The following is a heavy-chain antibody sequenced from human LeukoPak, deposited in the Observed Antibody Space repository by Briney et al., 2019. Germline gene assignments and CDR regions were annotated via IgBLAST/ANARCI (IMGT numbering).Heavy chain of an antibody. CDR3: ARAATVDYDFWRGQKSSYYYYGTDV. J-gene: IGHJ6*02. CDR2: ISAYNGNT. D-gene: IGHD3-3*01. CDR1: GYTFTSYG. Sequence: ASVKVSCKASGYTFTSYGISWVRQAPGQGLEWMGWISAYNGNTNYAQKLQGRVTMTTDTSTSTAYMELRSLRSDDTAVYYCARAATVDYDFWRGQKSSYYYYGTDVWGQATTVTVSS. V-gene: IGHV1-18*01.